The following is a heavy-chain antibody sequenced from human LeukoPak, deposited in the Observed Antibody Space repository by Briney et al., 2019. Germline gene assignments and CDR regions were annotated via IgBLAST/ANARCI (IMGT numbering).Heavy chain of an antibody. CDR2: IRSKAYGGTT. V-gene: IGHV3-49*03. CDR1: GFTFGDYA. D-gene: IGHD4-11*01. CDR3: ARAGDYSENDY. Sequence: GGSLRLSCTASGFTFGDYAMSWFRQAPGKGLEWVGFIRSKAYGGTTEYAASVKGRFTISRDDSKSIAYLQMNSLKTEDTAVYYCARAGDYSENDYWGQGTLVTVSS. J-gene: IGHJ4*02.